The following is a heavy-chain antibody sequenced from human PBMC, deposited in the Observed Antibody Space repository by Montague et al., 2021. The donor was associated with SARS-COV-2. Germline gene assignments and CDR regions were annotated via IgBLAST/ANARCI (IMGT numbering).Heavy chain of an antibody. Sequence: TLSLTCTVSGGSISSGSHYWSWIRQPAGKGLEWIGRIDTSGNTKYISSLKSRVTISVDTSKNQFSLKLSPVTAADTAVYYCARRIVYYGIDVWGQGTTVTVSS. CDR3: ARRIVYYGIDV. J-gene: IGHJ6*02. V-gene: IGHV4-61*02. CDR1: GGSISSGSHY. CDR2: IDTSGNT. D-gene: IGHD1-26*01.